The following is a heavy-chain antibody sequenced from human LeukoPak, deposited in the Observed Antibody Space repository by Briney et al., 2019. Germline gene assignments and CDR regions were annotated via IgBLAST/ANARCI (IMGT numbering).Heavy chain of an antibody. J-gene: IGHJ4*02. CDR3: TISPQPGLDY. D-gene: IGHD1-14*01. Sequence: GGSLRLSCAASGFIFNKAWMSWVRQAPGKGLEWVGRIKSKTHGGTTDYAVPVKGRFTISRDDSKNTLYLQMNSLNTEDTAVYYCTISPQPGLDYWGQGTLVTVSS. CDR1: GFIFNKAW. CDR2: IKSKTHGGTT. V-gene: IGHV3-15*01.